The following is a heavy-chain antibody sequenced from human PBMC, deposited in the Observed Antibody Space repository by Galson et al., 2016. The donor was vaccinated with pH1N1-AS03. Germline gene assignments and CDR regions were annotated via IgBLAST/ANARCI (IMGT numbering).Heavy chain of an antibody. CDR3: VRDYCGSWI. CDR1: GFTFSTYW. D-gene: IGHD5-12*01. CDR2: ITSDGSTT. V-gene: IGHV3-74*01. J-gene: IGHJ4*02. Sequence: SLRLSCATSGFTFSTYWMHWARQAPGKGLEWVSCITSDGSTTFYAESVKGRFTISKDNAKITLYLQMNNLTDDDTAVYYCVRDYCGSWIWGQGTLVTVSS.